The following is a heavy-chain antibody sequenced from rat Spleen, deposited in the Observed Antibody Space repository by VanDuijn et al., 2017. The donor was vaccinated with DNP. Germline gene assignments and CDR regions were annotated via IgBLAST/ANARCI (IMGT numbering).Heavy chain of an antibody. CDR1: GFTFSNNW. V-gene: IGHV5-29*01. J-gene: IGHJ2*01. CDR3: ARQDPFDY. Sequence: EVQLAESGGGLVQPGSPLMLSCEASGFTFSNNWLNWIRQAPGKGLEWLATISYNGGTPYYRDSVKGRFTISRDNAQSTLYLQMDSLRSEDTATYYCARQDPFDYWGQGVMVTVSS. CDR2: ISYNGGTP.